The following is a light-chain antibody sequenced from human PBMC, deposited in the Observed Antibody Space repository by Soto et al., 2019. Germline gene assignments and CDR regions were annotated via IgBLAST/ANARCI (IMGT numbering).Light chain of an antibody. CDR1: SSDVGGYNY. V-gene: IGLV2-14*01. CDR2: EVX. CDR3: SSYTSSSTPYV. J-gene: IGLJ1*01. Sequence: QSALTQPASVSGSPGQSITISCTGTSSDVGGYNYVSWYQQHPGKPPKTMIYEVXXRXSXXSNRFSGSKSGNTXXXTISGLPAEDEAYYYCSSYTSSSTPYVFGTGTKLTVL.